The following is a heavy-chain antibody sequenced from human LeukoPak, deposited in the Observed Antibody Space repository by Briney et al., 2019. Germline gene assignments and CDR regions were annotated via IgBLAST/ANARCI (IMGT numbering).Heavy chain of an antibody. D-gene: IGHD3-16*02. CDR2: INHSGST. V-gene: IGHV4-34*01. CDR3: ARVRVWGSYRYIRSHFDY. Sequence: SETLSLTCAVYGGSFSGYYWSWIRQPPGKGREWIGEINHSGSTNYNPSLKSRVTISVDTSKNQFSLKLSSVTAADTAVYYCARVRVWGSYRYIRSHFDYWGQGTLVTVSS. CDR1: GGSFSGYY. J-gene: IGHJ4*02.